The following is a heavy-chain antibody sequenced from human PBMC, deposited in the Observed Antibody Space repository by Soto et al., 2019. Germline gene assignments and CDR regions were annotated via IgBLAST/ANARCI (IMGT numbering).Heavy chain of an antibody. J-gene: IGHJ4*02. CDR2: IYWDDDK. Sequence: QITLKESGPTLVKPTQTLTLTCTFSGFSLNTGGVGVVWIRQPPGKAVEWLAVIYWDDDKRNSPSLKSRLTLXKXXTKNPVVLTITNMDPVDTATYHSTHPSFFADKLDYWGQGALVTVSS. CDR1: GFSLNTGGVG. V-gene: IGHV2-5*02. CDR3: THPSFFADKLDY. D-gene: IGHD3-22*01.